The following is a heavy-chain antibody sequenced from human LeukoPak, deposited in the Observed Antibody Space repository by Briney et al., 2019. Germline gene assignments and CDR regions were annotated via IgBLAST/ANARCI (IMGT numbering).Heavy chain of an antibody. J-gene: IGHJ2*01. CDR2: VFYSGSP. CDR3: ARGAFDL. Sequence: SETLSLTCTVSGGSISSSNPYWGWIRQPPGQGLEWIATVFYSGSPYYNPSLKSRITISMDTSKNQFSLNLTSVSAADTAIYYCARGAFDLWGRGTLVTVSA. V-gene: IGHV4-39*02. CDR1: GGSISSSNPY.